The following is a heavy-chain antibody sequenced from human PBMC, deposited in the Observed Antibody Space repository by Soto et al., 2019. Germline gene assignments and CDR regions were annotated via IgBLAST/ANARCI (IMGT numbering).Heavy chain of an antibody. CDR3: ARGVPYSYGYVSWFDP. CDR2: ISYSGTT. D-gene: IGHD5-18*01. CDR1: GDSISSNNNY. J-gene: IGHJ5*02. V-gene: IGHV4-30-4*02. Sequence: PSETLSLTCTVSGDSISSNNNYWSWIRQPPGEGLEWIGFISYSGTTYYSPSLKSRVTISLDTSKNQFSLKLSSVTAADTAVYYCARGVPYSYGYVSWFDPWGQGTLVTVSS.